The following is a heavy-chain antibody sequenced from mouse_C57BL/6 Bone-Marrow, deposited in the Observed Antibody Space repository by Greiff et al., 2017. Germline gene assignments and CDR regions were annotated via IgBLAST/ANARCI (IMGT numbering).Heavy chain of an antibody. J-gene: IGHJ2*01. Sequence: VQLQQSGAELVRPGASVKLSCTASGFNIKDDYIHWVKQRPEQGLEWIGWIDPEIGDTEYASKFQGKATITSDTSSNTAYLQLSSLTSEDPAVYYCSSVDGDYFDFWGQGTPLTVAS. CDR1: GFNIKDDY. CDR3: SSVDGDYFDF. V-gene: IGHV14-4*01. CDR2: IDPEIGDT. D-gene: IGHD2-3*01.